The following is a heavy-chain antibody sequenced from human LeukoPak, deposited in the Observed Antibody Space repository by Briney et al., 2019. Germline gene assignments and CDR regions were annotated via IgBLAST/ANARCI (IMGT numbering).Heavy chain of an antibody. CDR2: IIPIFGTA. CDR3: ARQARDYYYYYMDV. CDR1: GGTFSSYA. J-gene: IGHJ6*03. V-gene: IGHV1-69*06. Sequence: ASVKVSCKASGGTFSSYAIGWVRQAPGQGLEWMGRIIPIFGTANYAQKFQGRVTITADKSTSTAYMELSSLRSEDTAVYYCARQARDYYYYYMDVWGKGTTVTVSS.